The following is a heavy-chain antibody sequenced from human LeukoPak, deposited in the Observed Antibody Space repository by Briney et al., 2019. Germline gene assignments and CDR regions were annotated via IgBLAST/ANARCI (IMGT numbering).Heavy chain of an antibody. CDR3: ARGTSVVVAATDYYYMDV. Sequence: PGGSLRLSCAASGFTFSSYSMNWVRQAPGKGLEWVPSISSSSSYIYYADSVKGRFTISRDNAKNSLYLQMNSLRAEDTAVYYCARGTSVVVAATDYYYMDVWGKGTTVTVSS. D-gene: IGHD2-15*01. CDR2: ISSSSSYI. J-gene: IGHJ6*03. V-gene: IGHV3-21*04. CDR1: GFTFSSYS.